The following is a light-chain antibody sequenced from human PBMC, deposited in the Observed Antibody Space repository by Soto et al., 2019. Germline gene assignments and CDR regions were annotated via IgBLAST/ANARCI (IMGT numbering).Light chain of an antibody. V-gene: IGKV3-11*01. J-gene: IGKJ1*01. CDR2: DTS. CDR1: QSLSSS. CDR3: HQRSNWWT. Sequence: EIVLTQSPATLSLFPGERATLSCRASQSLSSSLAWYQQKPGQAPRVLIYDTSTRATGIPARFSGSGSGTDFTLTISSLDPEDSAVYYCHQRSNWWTFGQGTKVDIK.